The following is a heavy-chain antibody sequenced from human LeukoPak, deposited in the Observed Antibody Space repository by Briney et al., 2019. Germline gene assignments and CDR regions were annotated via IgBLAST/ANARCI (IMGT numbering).Heavy chain of an antibody. CDR2: IKQDRSEK. D-gene: IGHD3-3*01. V-gene: IGHV3-7*01. CDR3: ARLREIPVFGVVTKSTSYFDY. CDR1: GFTFSNHG. Sequence: GGSLRLSCAASGFTFSNHGMNWVRQAPGKGLELVANIKQDRSEKYYVDSVKGRFTISRDNAKNSLYLQMNSLRAEDTAVYYCARLREIPVFGVVTKSTSYFDYWGQGTLVTVSS. J-gene: IGHJ4*02.